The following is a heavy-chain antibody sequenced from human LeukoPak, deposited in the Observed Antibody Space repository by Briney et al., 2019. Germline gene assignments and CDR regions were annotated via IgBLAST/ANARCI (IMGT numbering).Heavy chain of an antibody. Sequence: ASVKVSCKASGYTFTGYYMHWVRQAPGQGLEWMGWINPNSGGTNYAQKFQGWVTMTRDTSISTAYMELSRLRSDDTAVYYCARYTVPKKDAFDIWGQGTMVTVSS. J-gene: IGHJ3*02. CDR1: GYTFTGYY. V-gene: IGHV1-2*04. CDR3: ARYTVPKKDAFDI. CDR2: INPNSGGT. D-gene: IGHD4-17*01.